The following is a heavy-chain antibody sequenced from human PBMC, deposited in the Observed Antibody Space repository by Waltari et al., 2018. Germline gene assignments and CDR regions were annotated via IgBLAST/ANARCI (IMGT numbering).Heavy chain of an antibody. CDR3: ARSGYSYAWFDP. V-gene: IGHV4-59*01. Sequence: QVQLQESGPGLVKPSETLSLTCTVSGGSISSYYWSWIRQPPGKGLEWIGYIYYSGSTNYNPSLKSRVTISVDTSKNQFSLKLSSVTAADTAVYYCARSGYSYAWFDPWGQGTLVTVSS. CDR2: IYYSGST. CDR1: GGSISSYY. J-gene: IGHJ5*02. D-gene: IGHD5-18*01.